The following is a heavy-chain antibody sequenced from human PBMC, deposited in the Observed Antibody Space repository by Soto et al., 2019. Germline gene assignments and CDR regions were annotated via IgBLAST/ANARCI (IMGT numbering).Heavy chain of an antibody. J-gene: IGHJ6*02. V-gene: IGHV3-48*02. Sequence: PGGSLRLSCAASGFTFSSYSMNWVRQAPGKGLEWVSYISSSSSTIYDADYVKGRFTISRDNAKNSLYLQMSSLRDEDTAVYYCARDNYYYNALDVWGQGTTVTVSS. CDR3: ARDNYYYNALDV. CDR2: ISSSSSTI. CDR1: GFTFSSYS.